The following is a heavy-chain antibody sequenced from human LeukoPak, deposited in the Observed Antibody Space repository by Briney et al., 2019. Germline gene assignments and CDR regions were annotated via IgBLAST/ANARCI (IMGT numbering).Heavy chain of an antibody. CDR2: ISGGTT. V-gene: IGHV3-49*03. CDR3: SRGSGWLSVY. D-gene: IGHD6-19*01. Sequence: GGSLRLSCTASGFTFGDYLMSWFRQAPGKGLGWIGFISGGTTEYAASVKGRFTISRDDSTSIAYLQMNSLTTEDTAVYYCSRGSGWLSVYWGQGTLVTVSS. J-gene: IGHJ4*02. CDR1: GFTFGDYL.